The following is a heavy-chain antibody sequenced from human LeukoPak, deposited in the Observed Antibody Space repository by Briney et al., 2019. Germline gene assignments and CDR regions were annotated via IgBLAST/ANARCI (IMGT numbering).Heavy chain of an antibody. V-gene: IGHV1-18*01. CDR2: ISAYNGNT. Sequence: ASVKVSCKASGYTFTSYGISWVRQAPGQGLEWMGWISAYNGNTNYAQKLQGRVTMTTDTSTSTAYMELRSLRSDDTAVYYCARPYCSSTSCPQNWFDPWGQGTLVTVSS. J-gene: IGHJ5*02. CDR3: ARPYCSSTSCPQNWFDP. CDR1: GYTFTSYG. D-gene: IGHD2-2*01.